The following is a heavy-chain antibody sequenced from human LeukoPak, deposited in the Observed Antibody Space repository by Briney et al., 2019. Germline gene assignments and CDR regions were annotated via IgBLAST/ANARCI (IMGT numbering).Heavy chain of an antibody. Sequence: PGGSLRLSCAASGFTFDDYGMSWVRQAPGKGLEWVSGINWNGGSTGYADSVKGRFTISRDNAKNSLYLLMNSLRAEDTAIYYCARDGRYSGSFDYWGQGTLVTVSS. J-gene: IGHJ4*02. CDR1: GFTFDDYG. CDR3: ARDGRYSGSFDY. V-gene: IGHV3-20*04. D-gene: IGHD1-26*01. CDR2: INWNGGST.